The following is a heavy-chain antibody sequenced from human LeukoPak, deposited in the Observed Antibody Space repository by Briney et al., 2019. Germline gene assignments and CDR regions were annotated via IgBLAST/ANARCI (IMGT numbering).Heavy chain of an antibody. CDR2: IYTSGTT. CDR1: GGSISSGSYY. J-gene: IGHJ4*02. D-gene: IGHD3-16*02. V-gene: IGHV4-61*02. CDR3: AREMLYGGVIGY. Sequence: PSETLSLTCTVSGGSISSGSYYWSWIRQPAGKGLEWIGRIYTSGTTYYNPSLKSRVTISLDTSKNQFSLKLSSVTAADTAVYYCAREMLYGGVIGYWGQGTLVTVSS.